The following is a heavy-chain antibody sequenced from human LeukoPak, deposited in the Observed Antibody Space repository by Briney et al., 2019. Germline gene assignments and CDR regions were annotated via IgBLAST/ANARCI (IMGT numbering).Heavy chain of an antibody. CDR3: ARGGIAARRSLDWFDP. V-gene: IGHV1-8*01. CDR1: GYTFTTHD. CDR2: MNPNSGNT. J-gene: IGHJ5*02. Sequence: ASVKVSCKASGYTFTTHDINWVRQATGQGLEWMGWMNPNSGNTGYAQKFQGRVTMTRNTSISTAYMELSSLRSEDTAVYYCARGGIAARRSLDWFDPWGQGTLVTVSS. D-gene: IGHD6-6*01.